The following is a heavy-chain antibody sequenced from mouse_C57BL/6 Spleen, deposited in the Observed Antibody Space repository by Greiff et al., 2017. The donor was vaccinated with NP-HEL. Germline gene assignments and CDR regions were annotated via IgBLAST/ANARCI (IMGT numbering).Heavy chain of an antibody. CDR2: IYPGDGDT. Sequence: VQLQQSGAELVKPGASVKISCKASGYAFSSYWMNWVKQRPGTGLERIGQIYPGDGDTNYNGKFKGKATLTADKSSSTAYMQPSSLTSEDSAVYCCARRGYEEDAMDYWGQGTSVTVSS. CDR1: GYAFSSYW. D-gene: IGHD3-1*01. V-gene: IGHV1-80*01. J-gene: IGHJ4*01. CDR3: ARRGYEEDAMDY.